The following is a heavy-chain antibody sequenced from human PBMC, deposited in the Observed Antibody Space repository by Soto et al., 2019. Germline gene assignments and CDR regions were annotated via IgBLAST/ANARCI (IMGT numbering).Heavy chain of an antibody. Sequence: LSLTCAVYGGSFSGYYWSWIRQPPAKGLEWIGEINHSGSTNYNPSLKSRVTISVDTSKNQFSLKLSSVTAADTAVYYCARGGGSSSSSSPKTLGYWGQGTQVTVSS. J-gene: IGHJ4*02. V-gene: IGHV4-34*01. CDR3: ARGGGSSSSSSPKTLGY. D-gene: IGHD6-6*01. CDR1: GGSFSGYY. CDR2: INHSGST.